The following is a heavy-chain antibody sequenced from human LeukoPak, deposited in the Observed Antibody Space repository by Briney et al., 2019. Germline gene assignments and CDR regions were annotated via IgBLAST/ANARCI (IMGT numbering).Heavy chain of an antibody. J-gene: IGHJ5*02. CDR2: INWDDQK. Sequence: SGPTLVKPTQTLTLTCTFSGFSLTTSGVGVGWIRQPPGKALEWLALINWDDQKVYSPSLQSRLSITKDTSKNQVVLTMANVDPVDTATYYCAHRRDSSGYQYRFWFAPWGQGTLVTVSS. CDR3: AHRRDSSGYQYRFWFAP. CDR1: GFSLTTSGVG. D-gene: IGHD3-22*01. V-gene: IGHV2-5*02.